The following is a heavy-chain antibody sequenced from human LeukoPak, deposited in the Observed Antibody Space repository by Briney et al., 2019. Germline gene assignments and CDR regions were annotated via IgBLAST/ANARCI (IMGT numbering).Heavy chain of an antibody. CDR2: IRYDTINK. CDR1: GFTFSSYG. D-gene: IGHD2-2*01. J-gene: IGHJ4*02. V-gene: IGHV3-30*02. Sequence: GGSLRLSCAASGFTFSSYGMHWVRQAPGKGLEWVAFIRYDTINKYYADSVKGRFTISRDNSKNTLYLQMNSLRAEDTAMYYCANGYCSSTSCYLPDYWGQGTLVTVSS. CDR3: ANGYCSSTSCYLPDY.